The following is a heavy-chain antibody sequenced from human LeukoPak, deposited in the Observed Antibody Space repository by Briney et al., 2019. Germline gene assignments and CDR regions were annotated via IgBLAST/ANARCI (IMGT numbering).Heavy chain of an antibody. CDR1: GFTFSSYG. J-gene: IGHJ5*02. D-gene: IGHD2-21*02. V-gene: IGHV3-30*18. CDR2: ISYDESEK. CDR3: AKDGVVTTTIGWFDP. Sequence: GGSLRLSCAASGFTFSSYGMHWVRQAPGKGLEWVATISYDESEKFYADSMKGRFTVSRDNSNNTLYLQIISLRADDTAVYYCAKDGVVTTTIGWFDPRGPGTLVTVSS.